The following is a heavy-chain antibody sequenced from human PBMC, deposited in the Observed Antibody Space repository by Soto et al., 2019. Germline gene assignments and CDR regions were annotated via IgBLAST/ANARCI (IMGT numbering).Heavy chain of an antibody. CDR1: GGAFSSYA. V-gene: IGHV1-69*13. D-gene: IGHD1-20*01. Sequence: GPPVKVSCKASGGAFSSYAISLVRQAPGQGLEWMGGIIPIFGTANYAQKFQGRVTITADESTSTAYMELSSLRSEDTAVYYCARLYNWNGVNFDYWGQGTLVTVSS. J-gene: IGHJ4*02. CDR2: IIPIFGTA. CDR3: ARLYNWNGVNFDY.